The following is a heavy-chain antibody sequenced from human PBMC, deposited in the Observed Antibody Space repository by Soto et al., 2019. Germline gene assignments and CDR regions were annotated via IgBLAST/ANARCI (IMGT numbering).Heavy chain of an antibody. CDR1: GLTFSSYG. Sequence: QVQLVESGGDVVQPGRTLRLSCAVSGLTFSSYGMHWVRQAPGKGLEWVAVIWSGGHTKNYADSVRGRFTIYRDDSKSTLFLQMDSLRVKDTAVYYCATDHGGRPFDYWGQGTLVTVSA. V-gene: IGHV3-33*01. D-gene: IGHD4-17*01. J-gene: IGHJ4*02. CDR3: ATDHGGRPFDY. CDR2: IWSGGHTK.